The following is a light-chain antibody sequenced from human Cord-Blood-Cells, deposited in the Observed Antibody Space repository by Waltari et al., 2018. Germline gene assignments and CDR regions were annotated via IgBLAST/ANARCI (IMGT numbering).Light chain of an antibody. Sequence: QSLLTQPPSASGTTGQRVTIACSGRSPNIGRNYVYWYQQLPGTAPKLLIYRNNQRPSGVPDRFSGSKSGTSASLAISGLRSEDEADYYCAAWDDSLSGVVFGGGTKLTVL. CDR3: AAWDDSLSGVV. CDR2: RNN. CDR1: SPNIGRNY. J-gene: IGLJ2*01. V-gene: IGLV1-47*01.